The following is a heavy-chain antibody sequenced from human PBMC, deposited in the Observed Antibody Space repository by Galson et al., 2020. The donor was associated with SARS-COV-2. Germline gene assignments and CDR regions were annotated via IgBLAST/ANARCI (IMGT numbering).Heavy chain of an antibody. V-gene: IGHV3-15*01. D-gene: IGHD3-10*01. Sequence: GESLKISCAVSGFTFSTAWMIWVRQAPGKGLEWVGRIKTRSVGETTDYGAPVKGRFIISRDDSKDTLYLHMNSLRTEDTAVYYCAIRFGGLGYMDVWGKGTTVTVSS. CDR1: GFTFSTAW. CDR3: AIRFGGLGYMDV. CDR2: IKTRSVGETT. J-gene: IGHJ6*04.